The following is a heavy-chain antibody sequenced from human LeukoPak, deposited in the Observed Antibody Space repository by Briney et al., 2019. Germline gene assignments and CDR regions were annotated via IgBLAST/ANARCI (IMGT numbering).Heavy chain of an antibody. V-gene: IGHV3-30*02. CDR2: IRYDGNNQ. CDR1: GFTFSNFD. Sequence: GGSLRLSCAASGFTFSNFDMHWVRQAPGMGLEWVAFIRYDGNNQYFADSVKGRFTISRDNSKNTLYLQMNSLRAEDTAVYYCAKDGISSYDYWGQGTLVTVSS. D-gene: IGHD1-26*01. J-gene: IGHJ4*02. CDR3: AKDGISSYDY.